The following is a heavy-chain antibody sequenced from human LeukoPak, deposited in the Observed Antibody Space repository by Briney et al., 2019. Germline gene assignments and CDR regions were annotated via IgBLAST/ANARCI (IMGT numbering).Heavy chain of an antibody. CDR1: GFTFSSYG. Sequence: GRSLRLSCAASGFTFSSYGMHWVRQAPGKGLEWVAVISYDGSNKYYADSVKGRFTISRDNSKNTLYLQMNSLRAEDTAVYYCAKGEISSGWYTRAFDIWGQGTMVTVSS. CDR2: ISYDGSNK. D-gene: IGHD6-19*01. V-gene: IGHV3-30*18. J-gene: IGHJ3*02. CDR3: AKGEISSGWYTRAFDI.